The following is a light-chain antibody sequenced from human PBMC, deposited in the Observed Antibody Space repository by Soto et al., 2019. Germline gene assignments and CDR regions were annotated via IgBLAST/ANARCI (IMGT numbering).Light chain of an antibody. CDR3: QQYHHWPVT. CDR1: QSIYTN. J-gene: IGKJ4*02. Sequence: EIVMTQSPATLSVSPGERVTLSCWASQSIYTNLAWYQHTPGQAPRLLISGASTGATGLPSRFSGSGSGTDFTLTIDSLQSEDVAVYYCQQYHHWPVTFGGGTKVEIQ. V-gene: IGKV3-15*01. CDR2: GAS.